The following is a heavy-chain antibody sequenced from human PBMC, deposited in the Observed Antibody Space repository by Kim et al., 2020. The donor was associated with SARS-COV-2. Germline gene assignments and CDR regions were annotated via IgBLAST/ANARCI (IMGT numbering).Heavy chain of an antibody. CDR1: GFTFSDYY. J-gene: IGHJ4*02. Sequence: GSLRLSCAASGFTFSDYYMSWVRQAPGKGLEWISSISSSATTMYHADSVKGRFTISRDNGKNSLYLQMNSLRAEDTAVYYCARLHFDKIWGSYDYWGQGILVTVSS. V-gene: IGHV3-11*01. CDR2: ISSSATTM. CDR3: ARLHFDKIWGSYDY. D-gene: IGHD3-16*01.